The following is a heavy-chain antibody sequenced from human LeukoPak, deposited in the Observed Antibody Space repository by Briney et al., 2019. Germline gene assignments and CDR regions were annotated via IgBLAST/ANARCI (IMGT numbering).Heavy chain of an antibody. CDR3: VKTFPGRFGELLQAPNAPSSFDY. J-gene: IGHJ4*02. V-gene: IGHV3-64D*09. Sequence: AGGSLRLSCSASGFTFSSYAMHWVRPAPGKGLEYVSAISSNGGSTYYADSVKGRFTISRDNSKKTLYLQMSSLRAEDTAVYYCVKTFPGRFGELLQAPNAPSSFDYWGQGTLVTVSS. CDR1: GFTFSSYA. CDR2: ISSNGGST. D-gene: IGHD3-10*01.